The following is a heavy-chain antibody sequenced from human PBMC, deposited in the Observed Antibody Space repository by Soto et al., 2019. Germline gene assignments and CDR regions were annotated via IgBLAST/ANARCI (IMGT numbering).Heavy chain of an antibody. J-gene: IGHJ4*02. D-gene: IGHD5-12*01. Sequence: QVQLVESGGGVVQPEKSLRLSCAASGFTFNNYGMHWVRQAPGKGLEWVATISYDGVNNYYADCVKGRFTISRDNSKYTLYLQMNSLRAEHTAIYYCAKALQWLRSGNFDYWGQGTLVSVSS. CDR2: ISYDGVNN. CDR3: AKALQWLRSGNFDY. CDR1: GFTFNNYG. V-gene: IGHV3-30*18.